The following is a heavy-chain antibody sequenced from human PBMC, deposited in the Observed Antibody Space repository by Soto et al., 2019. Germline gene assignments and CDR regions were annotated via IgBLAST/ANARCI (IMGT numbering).Heavy chain of an antibody. V-gene: IGHV3-53*04. J-gene: IGHJ3*01. CDR1: GFDVSSNY. CDR2: IYSGGTK. Sequence: EVQLVESGGGLVQPGGSLRLSCAASGFDVSSNYMSWVRQAPGKGLEWVSLIYSGGTKYYADSVKGRFTIYTHSSNNTLYLQINGLRVEDTAVYDCAGRTYGGGEGTMVTVSP. D-gene: IGHD4-17*01. CDR3: AGRTYG.